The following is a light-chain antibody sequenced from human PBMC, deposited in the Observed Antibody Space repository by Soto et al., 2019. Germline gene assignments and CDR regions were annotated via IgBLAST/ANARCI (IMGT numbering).Light chain of an antibody. Sequence: IVMTQSPDSLAVSLGERATINCKSSQSVLYTSNNKNYLAWYQLKPGQPPKVLIYWASTRESGVPDRFSGNGSGTDFTLTISNLQAEDVAVYYCHQYYVKPQTFGQGTKVEI. V-gene: IGKV4-1*01. J-gene: IGKJ1*01. CDR3: HQYYVKPQT. CDR1: QSVLYTSNNKNY. CDR2: WAS.